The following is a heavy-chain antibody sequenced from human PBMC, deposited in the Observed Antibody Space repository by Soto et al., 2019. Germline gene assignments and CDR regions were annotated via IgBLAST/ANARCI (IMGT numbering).Heavy chain of an antibody. CDR1: GGSISSSSYY. Sequence: QLQLQESGPGLVKPSETLSLTCTVSGGSISSSSYYWGWIRQPPGKGLEWIGSIYYSGSTYYNPSLKRRVTISVDTSKNQFSLKLSSVTAADTAVYYCARSVRYNWSRTHAFDIWGQGTMVTVSS. V-gene: IGHV4-39*01. CDR2: IYYSGST. CDR3: ARSVRYNWSRTHAFDI. D-gene: IGHD1-20*01. J-gene: IGHJ3*02.